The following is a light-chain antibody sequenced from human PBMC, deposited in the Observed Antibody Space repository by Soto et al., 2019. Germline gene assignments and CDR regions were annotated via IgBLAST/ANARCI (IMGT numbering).Light chain of an antibody. Sequence: EIVMTQSPATLSVSPGERATLSCRASQSVSNNYLAWYQQKPGQAPRLLIYGASNRATGIPARFSGSGSGTDFTLTISSLQPEDFAVYYCQQRASLFTFGGGTKVDIK. CDR1: QSVSNN. CDR2: GAS. J-gene: IGKJ4*01. V-gene: IGKV3D-15*01. CDR3: QQRASLFT.